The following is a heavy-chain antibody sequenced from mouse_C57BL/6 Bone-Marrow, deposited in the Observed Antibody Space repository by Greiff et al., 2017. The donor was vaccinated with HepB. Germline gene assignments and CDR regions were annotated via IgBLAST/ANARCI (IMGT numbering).Heavy chain of an antibody. J-gene: IGHJ1*03. D-gene: IGHD1-1*01. CDR1: GYSITSGYY. CDR2: ISYDGSN. CDR3: ARKNYGSSLYWYFDV. V-gene: IGHV3-6*01. Sequence: EVKLVESGPGLVKPSQSLSLTCSVTGYSITSGYYWNWIRQFPGNKLEWMGYISYDGSNNYNPSLKNRISITRDTSKNQFFLKLNSVTTEDTATYYCARKNYGSSLYWYFDVWGTGTTVTVSS.